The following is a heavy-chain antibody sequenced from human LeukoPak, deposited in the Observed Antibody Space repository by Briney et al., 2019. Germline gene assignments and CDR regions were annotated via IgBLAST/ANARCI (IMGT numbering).Heavy chain of an antibody. Sequence: SQTLSLTCTVSGGSISSGSYYWSWIRQPPGKGLEWIGYIYHSGSTYYNPSLKSRVTISVDRSKDQFSLKLSSVTAADTAVYYCARDRTSRATGAFDIWGQGTMVTVSS. CDR1: GGSISSGSYY. CDR3: ARDRTSRATGAFDI. J-gene: IGHJ3*02. CDR2: IYHSGST. D-gene: IGHD2-2*01. V-gene: IGHV4-30-2*01.